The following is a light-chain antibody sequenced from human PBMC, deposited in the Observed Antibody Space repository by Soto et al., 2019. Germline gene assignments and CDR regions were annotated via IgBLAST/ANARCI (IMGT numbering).Light chain of an antibody. V-gene: IGKV3-15*01. CDR1: QSVSSN. CDR2: GAS. J-gene: IGKJ4*01. Sequence: EIVMTQSPATLSLSPGERATLSCRASQSVSSNLAWYQQKPGQAPRLLIYGASTRATGIPARFSGSGSGTEFTLTISSLQSEDFAFYYCQQYNSWPPALTFGGGTKVEIK. CDR3: QQYNSWPPALT.